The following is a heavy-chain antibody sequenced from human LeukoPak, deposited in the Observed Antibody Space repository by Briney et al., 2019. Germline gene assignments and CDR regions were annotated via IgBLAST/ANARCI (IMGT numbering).Heavy chain of an antibody. CDR2: IIPIFGTA. D-gene: IGHD1-1*01. J-gene: IGHJ4*02. Sequence: GASVKVSCKASGGTFSSYAISWVRQAPGQGLEWMGGIIPIFGTANYAQKFQGRVTITTGESTSTAYMELSSLRSEDTAVYYCARPNWNGYFDYWGQGTLVTVSS. V-gene: IGHV1-69*05. CDR3: ARPNWNGYFDY. CDR1: GGTFSSYA.